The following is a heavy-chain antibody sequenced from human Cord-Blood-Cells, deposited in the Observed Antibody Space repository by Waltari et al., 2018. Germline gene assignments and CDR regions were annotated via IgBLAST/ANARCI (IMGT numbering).Heavy chain of an antibody. J-gene: IGHJ5*02. V-gene: IGHV4-34*01. D-gene: IGHD2-2*02. CDR1: GGSFSGYY. CDR3: ARGKRSLNCSSTSCYKKTNNRFDP. CDR2: INHSGST. Sequence: QVQLQQWGAGLLKPSETLSLTCAVYGGSFSGYYWSWIRQPPGKGQEWIGEINHSGSTNYTPSLKSRVTISVDTSKNQFSLKLSSVTAADTAVYYCARGKRSLNCSSTSCYKKTNNRFDPWGQGTLVTVSS.